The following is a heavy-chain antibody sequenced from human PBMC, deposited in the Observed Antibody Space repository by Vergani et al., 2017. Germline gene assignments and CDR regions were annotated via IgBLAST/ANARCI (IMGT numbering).Heavy chain of an antibody. Sequence: EVQLVESGGHFVQPGGSLRLSCAASGSTFSSYAMNWVRQAPGKGLEWVSYISRSSSTIYYADSVKGRFTISRDNAKNSLHLQMNNLRAEDTAVYYCARQSRDVFCTNGVCPLGYWGQGALVTVSS. CDR2: ISRSSSTI. J-gene: IGHJ4*02. CDR3: ARQSRDVFCTNGVCPLGY. V-gene: IGHV3-48*01. D-gene: IGHD2-8*01. CDR1: GSTFSSYA.